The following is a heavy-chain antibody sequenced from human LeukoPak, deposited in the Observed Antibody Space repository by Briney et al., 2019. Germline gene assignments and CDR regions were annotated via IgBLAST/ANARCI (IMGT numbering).Heavy chain of an antibody. CDR1: GDTFTTSH. CDR3: VRNLMQFTGLAY. V-gene: IGHV1-46*01. Sequence: GASVKISCKASGDTFTTSHMYWVRQAPGQGLEWMGKINPSGGSTTYAQQFQGRVSMTRDLSMSTVYMELSSLRSEDTAVYYCVRNLMQFTGLAYWGQGTLVTVSS. D-gene: IGHD2-8*02. CDR2: INPSGGST. J-gene: IGHJ4*02.